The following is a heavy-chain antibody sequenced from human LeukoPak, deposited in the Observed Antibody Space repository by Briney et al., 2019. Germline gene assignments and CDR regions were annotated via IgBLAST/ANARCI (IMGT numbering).Heavy chain of an antibody. CDR3: AKDADISMELVVITSFDS. CDR2: IFPSGGEI. J-gene: IGHJ4*02. CDR1: GFTFSTFA. D-gene: IGHD3-22*01. V-gene: IGHV3-23*01. Sequence: GGSLRLSCAASGFTFSTFAMLWVRQPPGKGLEWVSSIFPSGGEIHYADSVRGRFTISRDNSKSILSLQMNSLRAEDTALYYCAKDADISMELVVITSFDSWGQGTLVTVSS.